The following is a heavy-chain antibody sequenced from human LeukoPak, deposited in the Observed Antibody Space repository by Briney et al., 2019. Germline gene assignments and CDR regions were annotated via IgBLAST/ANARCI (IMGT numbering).Heavy chain of an antibody. CDR3: TTGPQLWGLRLGELSLYYYYGMDV. Sequence: KPGGSLRLSCAASGFTFSNAWMSWVRQAPGKGLEWVGRIKSKTDGGTTDYAAPVKGRFTISRDDSKNTLYLQMNSLKTEDTAVYYCTTGPQLWGLRLGELSLYYYYGMDVWGQGTTVTVSS. D-gene: IGHD3-16*02. V-gene: IGHV3-15*01. CDR1: GFTFSNAW. CDR2: IKSKTDGGTT. J-gene: IGHJ6*02.